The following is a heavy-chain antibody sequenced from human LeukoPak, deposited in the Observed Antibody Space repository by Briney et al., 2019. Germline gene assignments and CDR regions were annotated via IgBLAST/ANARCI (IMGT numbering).Heavy chain of an antibody. CDR2: VDPEDGET. J-gene: IGHJ4*02. V-gene: IGHV1-69-2*01. Sequence: ATVKISCKVSGYTFTDYYMHWVQQAPGTGLEWVGLVDPEDGETIYAEKFLGRVTITADTSTDTAYMELSSPRSEDTAVYYCARVPDIVVVPAANDWGQGTLVTVSS. D-gene: IGHD2-2*01. CDR3: ARVPDIVVVPAAND. CDR1: GYTFTDYY.